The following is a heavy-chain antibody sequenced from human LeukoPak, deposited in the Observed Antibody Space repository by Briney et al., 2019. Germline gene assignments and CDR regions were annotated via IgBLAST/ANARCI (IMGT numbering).Heavy chain of an antibody. Sequence: PGRSLRLSCAASGFTFSSYAMHWVRQAPGKGLEWVAVISYDGSNKYYADSVKGRFTTSRDNSKNTLYLQMNSLRAEDTAVYYCASIYCGGDCYSVDAFDIWGQGTMVTVSS. CDR3: ASIYCGGDCYSVDAFDI. V-gene: IGHV3-30-3*01. CDR2: ISYDGSNK. J-gene: IGHJ3*02. CDR1: GFTFSSYA. D-gene: IGHD2-21*02.